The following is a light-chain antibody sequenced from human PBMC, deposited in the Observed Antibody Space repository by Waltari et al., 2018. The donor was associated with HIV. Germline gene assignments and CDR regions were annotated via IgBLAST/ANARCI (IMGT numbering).Light chain of an antibody. Sequence: IVMMQSPPTLSVSPGERVTLSCRASQSVNYNLAWYQQKPGQAPRLLIYGASGRAAGIPARFSGSGSGTEFTLTISSLQSEDFAVYYCQQYENWPPITFGQGTRLEIK. V-gene: IGKV3-15*01. CDR1: QSVNYN. CDR3: QQYENWPPIT. J-gene: IGKJ5*01. CDR2: GAS.